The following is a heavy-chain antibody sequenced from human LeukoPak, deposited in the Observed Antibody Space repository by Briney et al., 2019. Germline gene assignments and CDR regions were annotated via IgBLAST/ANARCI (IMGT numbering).Heavy chain of an antibody. Sequence: PGGSLRLSCAASGFIFSHYEMNWVRQAPGKGLEWLSYIGSSGSTRYYADSVKGRFTISRDNAKNSLYLQMNSLRAEDTAVYYCARAGGAYCGGDCYSARAFDIWGQGTMVTVSS. CDR1: GFIFSHYE. D-gene: IGHD2-21*01. CDR2: IGSSGSTR. V-gene: IGHV3-48*03. CDR3: ARAGGAYCGGDCYSARAFDI. J-gene: IGHJ3*02.